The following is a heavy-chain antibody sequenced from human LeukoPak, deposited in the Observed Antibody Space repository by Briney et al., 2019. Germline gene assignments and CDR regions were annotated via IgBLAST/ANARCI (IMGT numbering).Heavy chain of an antibody. V-gene: IGHV1-2*02. CDR3: ARDPNNYYDSNRYFDL. CDR2: INGNSGGT. CDR1: GYTFTGYY. Sequence: ASVKVSCKASGYTFTGYYMHWVRQAPGQGLEWMGWINGNSGGTKYAQKFQGRVTMTRDTSISTAYMELSRLRSDDTAVYYCARDPNNYYDSNRYFDLWGRGTLVTVSS. D-gene: IGHD3-22*01. J-gene: IGHJ2*01.